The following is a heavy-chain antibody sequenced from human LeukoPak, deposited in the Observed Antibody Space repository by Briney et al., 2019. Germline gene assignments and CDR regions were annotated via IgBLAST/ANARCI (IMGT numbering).Heavy chain of an antibody. CDR1: GGSFSAYY. CDR2: INHSGST. Sequence: SETLSLTCAIYGGSFSAYYWNWIRQPPGKGLEWIGEINHSGSTNYNPSLKSRVTISVDTSKNQFSLKLSFVTAADTAVYYCARLLGGYWGQGTLVTVSS. D-gene: IGHD2/OR15-2a*01. V-gene: IGHV4-34*01. CDR3: ARLLGGY. J-gene: IGHJ4*02.